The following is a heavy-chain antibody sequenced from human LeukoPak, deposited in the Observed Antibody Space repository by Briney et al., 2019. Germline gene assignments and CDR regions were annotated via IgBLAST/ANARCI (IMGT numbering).Heavy chain of an antibody. D-gene: IGHD5-12*01. CDR3: AKILYSGSDDSAFDI. V-gene: IGHV1-2*02. J-gene: IGHJ3*02. Sequence: ASVKVSCKASGYTFTGYYTHWVRQAPGQGLEWMGWINPNSGDTKYAQKFQGRVTMTRDTSYSTIYMELNRLRSDDTAVYYCAKILYSGSDDSAFDIWGQGTMVTVSS. CDR1: GYTFTGYY. CDR2: INPNSGDT.